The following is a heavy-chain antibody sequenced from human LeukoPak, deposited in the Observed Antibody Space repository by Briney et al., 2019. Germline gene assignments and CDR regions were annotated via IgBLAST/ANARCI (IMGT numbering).Heavy chain of an antibody. J-gene: IGHJ6*03. CDR1: GGTFSTYV. D-gene: IGHD6-13*01. V-gene: IGHV1-8*03. CDR2: MNPNSGNT. CDR3: ARSPLYSSSWYTDYYYYMDV. Sequence: ASVKVSCKASGGTFSTYVISWVRQAPGQGLEWMGWMNPNSGNTGYAQKFQGRVTITRNTSISTAYMELSSLRSEDTAVYYCARSPLYSSSWYTDYYYYMDVWGKGTTVTVSS.